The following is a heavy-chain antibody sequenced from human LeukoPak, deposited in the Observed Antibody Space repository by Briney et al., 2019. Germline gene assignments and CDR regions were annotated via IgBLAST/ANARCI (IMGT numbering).Heavy chain of an antibody. V-gene: IGHV3-23*01. CDR1: GFTFSSYA. D-gene: IGHD3-10*01. CDR3: AKGILYDFGECYFDY. Sequence: GGSLRLSCATTGFTFSSYAMNWVRQAPGKGLEWVSVISGGGGSTYYADSVKGRFTISRDNSKNTLYLQMNSLRAEDTAVYYCAKGILYDFGECYFDYWGQGTLVTVSS. CDR2: ISGGGGST. J-gene: IGHJ4*02.